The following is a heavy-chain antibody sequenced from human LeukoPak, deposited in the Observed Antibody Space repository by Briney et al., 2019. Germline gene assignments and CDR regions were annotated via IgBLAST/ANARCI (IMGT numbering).Heavy chain of an antibody. CDR1: GYTFTSYD. CDR3: ARAVGWAFDI. D-gene: IGHD4-23*01. J-gene: IGHJ3*02. CDR2: MNPNSGNT. V-gene: IGHV1-8*01. Sequence: ASVKVSCKASGYTFTSYDINWVRQATGQGLEWMGWMNPNSGNTDYAQNFQGRVTMTRDTSISTAYMELSSLRSEDTAVYCCARAVGWAFDIWGQGTRVTVSS.